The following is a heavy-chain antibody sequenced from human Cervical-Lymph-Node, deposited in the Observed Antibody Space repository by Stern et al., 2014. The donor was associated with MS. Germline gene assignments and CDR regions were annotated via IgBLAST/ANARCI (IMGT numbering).Heavy chain of an antibody. CDR1: GFTVSSKY. J-gene: IGHJ6*02. CDR2: IYSGGTT. V-gene: IGHV3-66*02. CDR3: ARWVVSVGYYGGADHYGMDV. D-gene: IGHD1-26*01. Sequence: EVQLLESGGGLVQPGGSLRLSCAASGFTVSSKYMSWVRQAPGKGLEWVSIIYSGGTTYYADSVKGRFTISRDDSKNTLYLQIHSLRTEDTAAYYCARWVVSVGYYGGADHYGMDVWGQGTTVIVSS.